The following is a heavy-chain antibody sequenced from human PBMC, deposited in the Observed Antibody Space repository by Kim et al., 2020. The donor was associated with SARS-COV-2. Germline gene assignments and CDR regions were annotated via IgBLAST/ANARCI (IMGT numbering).Heavy chain of an antibody. D-gene: IGHD3-10*01. CDR3: ARTDGSGRFSSAMDV. Sequence: PSFKSRVTLSVDKSKNQFSLKVTSVTAADTAVYYCARTDGSGRFSSAMDVWGQGTSVIVSS. J-gene: IGHJ6*02. V-gene: IGHV4-59*01.